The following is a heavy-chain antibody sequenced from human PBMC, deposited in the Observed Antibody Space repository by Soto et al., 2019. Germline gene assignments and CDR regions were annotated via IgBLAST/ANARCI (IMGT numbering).Heavy chain of an antibody. CDR1: GGSFSGYY. D-gene: IGHD1-26*01. J-gene: IGHJ4*02. V-gene: IGHV4-34*01. CDR3: ARSYGGTSATFDF. CDR2: INHSGST. Sequence: QVQLQQWGAGLLKPSETLSLTCAVYGGSFSGYYWSWIRQPPGKGLECIGEINHSGSTNYNPSLKGRATXPXDXXKNQFSLKLSSVTAADTAVYYCARSYGGTSATFDFWGQGTLVTVSS.